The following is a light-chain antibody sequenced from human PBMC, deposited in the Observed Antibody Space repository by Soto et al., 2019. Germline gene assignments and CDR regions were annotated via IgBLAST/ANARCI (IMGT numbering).Light chain of an antibody. J-gene: IGKJ5*01. CDR3: QLYGISPQ. V-gene: IGKV3-20*01. Sequence: EIVLTHSPVTTSHSPGQRAILFCXTSQTSGSNFLAWYQHKPGQAPRLLIYASSNRATGIPDRFSGSASGPDFTLTINRLEPEDFAVYYCQLYGISPQFGQGTRLEIK. CDR1: QTSGSNF. CDR2: ASS.